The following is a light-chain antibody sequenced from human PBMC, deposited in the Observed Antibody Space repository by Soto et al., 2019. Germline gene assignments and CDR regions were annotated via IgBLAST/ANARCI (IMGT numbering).Light chain of an antibody. CDR1: SSDVGRYNL. J-gene: IGLJ2*01. CDR3: YSYAGSSTSHVV. CDR2: EGS. V-gene: IGLV2-23*01. Sequence: QSVLTQPASVSGSPGQSITISCTGTSSDVGRYNLVSWYQQHPGKAPKLMIYEGSKRPSGVSNRFSGSKSGNTASLTISGLQAEDEADYYCYSYAGSSTSHVVFGGGTKLTVL.